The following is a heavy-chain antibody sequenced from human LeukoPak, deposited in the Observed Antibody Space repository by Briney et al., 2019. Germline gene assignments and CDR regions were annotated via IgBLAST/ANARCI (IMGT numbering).Heavy chain of an antibody. Sequence: PGGSLRLSCAASGFTFGSYAMSWVRQAPGKGLECVSGISGSGGTTYYADSVKGRFTISRDNSKNTVSMQLDSLRVDDTAIYYCTKALFGGMTVWGQGTTVTVSS. CDR3: TKALFGGMTV. V-gene: IGHV3-23*01. D-gene: IGHD3-10*01. CDR2: ISGSGGTT. CDR1: GFTFGSYA. J-gene: IGHJ6*02.